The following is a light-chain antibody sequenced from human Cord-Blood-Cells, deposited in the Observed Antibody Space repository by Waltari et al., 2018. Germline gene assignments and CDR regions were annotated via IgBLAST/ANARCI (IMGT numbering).Light chain of an antibody. Sequence: AIRMTQSPSPFYASTGDRVTITCRASQGISSYLAWYQQKPGKAPKLLIYAASTLQSGVPSRFSGSGSGTDFTLTISCLQSEDFATYYCQQYYSYPPLTFGGGTKVEIK. CDR2: AAS. CDR3: QQYYSYPPLT. J-gene: IGKJ4*01. V-gene: IGKV1-8*01. CDR1: QGISSY.